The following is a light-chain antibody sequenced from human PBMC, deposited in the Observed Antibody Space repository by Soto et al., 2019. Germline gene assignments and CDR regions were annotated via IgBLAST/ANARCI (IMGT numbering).Light chain of an antibody. CDR2: DAS. CDR3: QQRSNWPSGFT. Sequence: EIVLTQSPATLSLSPGERATLSCRASQSVSSYLAWYQQKPGQAPRLLIYDASNRATGIPARFSGRGSGTDFTLTISSLEPEDFAVYYCQQRSNWPSGFTFGPGTKVDIK. CDR1: QSVSSY. V-gene: IGKV3-11*01. J-gene: IGKJ3*01.